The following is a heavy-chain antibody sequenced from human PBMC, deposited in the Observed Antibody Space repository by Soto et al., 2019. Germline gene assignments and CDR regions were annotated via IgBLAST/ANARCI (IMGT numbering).Heavy chain of an antibody. CDR2: ISYDGSNK. V-gene: IGHV3-30*18. Sequence: PGGSLRLSCAASGFTFSSYGMHWVRQAPGKGLEWVAVISYDGSNKYYADSVKGRFTISRDNSKNTLYLQMNSLRAEDTAVYYCAKGRGYDFWSGYYPPGGAFDIWGQGTMVTV. CDR1: GFTFSSYG. D-gene: IGHD3-3*01. CDR3: AKGRGYDFWSGYYPPGGAFDI. J-gene: IGHJ3*02.